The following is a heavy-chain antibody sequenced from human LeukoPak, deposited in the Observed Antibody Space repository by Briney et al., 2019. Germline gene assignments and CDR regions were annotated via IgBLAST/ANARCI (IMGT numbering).Heavy chain of an antibody. D-gene: IGHD3-9*01. CDR2: VSDFGNT. V-gene: IGHV4-59*01. J-gene: IGHJ4*02. CDR3: ARGLPGPGYADYFFDY. Sequence: SETLSLTCAVYGGSFSGSYWSWIRQPPGKGLECIGYVSDFGNTNYNPSLKSRVTISVDTSKNQFSLNLTSVTAADTAVYYCARGLPGPGYADYFFDYWGQGTLVTVSS. CDR1: GGSFSGSY.